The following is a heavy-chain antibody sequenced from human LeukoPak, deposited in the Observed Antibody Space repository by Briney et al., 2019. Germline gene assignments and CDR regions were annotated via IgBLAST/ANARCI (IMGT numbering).Heavy chain of an antibody. D-gene: IGHD3-22*01. CDR1: GYSFTSYW. J-gene: IGHJ4*02. CDR3: ARYFLSRGYDSSGYCDY. V-gene: IGHV5-51*01. CDR2: IYPGDSDT. Sequence: GESLKISCKGSGYSFTSYWIGWVRQMPGKGLEWMGIIYPGDSDTRYSASFQGQVTISADKSISTAYLQWSSLKASDTATYYCARYFLSRGYDSSGYCDYWGQGTLVTV.